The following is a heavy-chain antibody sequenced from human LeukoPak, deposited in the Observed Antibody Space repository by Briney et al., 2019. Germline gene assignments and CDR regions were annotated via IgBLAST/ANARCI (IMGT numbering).Heavy chain of an antibody. D-gene: IGHD3-22*01. CDR2: IYYSGST. Sequence: PSETLSLTCTVSGGSISSYYWSWIRQPPGKGLEWIGYIYYSGSTNYNPSLKSRVTISVDTSKNQFSLKPSSVTAADTAVYYCARALHYYDSSGYYRWFDPWGQGTLVTVSS. CDR1: GGSISSYY. CDR3: ARALHYYDSSGYYRWFDP. V-gene: IGHV4-59*01. J-gene: IGHJ5*02.